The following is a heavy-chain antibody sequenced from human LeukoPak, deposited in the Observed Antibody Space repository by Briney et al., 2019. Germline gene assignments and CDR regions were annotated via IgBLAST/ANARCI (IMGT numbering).Heavy chain of an antibody. D-gene: IGHD5-12*01. V-gene: IGHV3-7*04. CDR2: IKQDGSEK. CDR1: GFTFSRHW. Sequence: PGGSLRLSCAASGFTFSRHWMSWVRQAPGKGLEWVANIKQDGSEKYYVDSVKGRFTISRDNAKNSLYLQMNSLTAEDTAVYYCARGGGSGYDWGTVYWGQGTLVTVSS. CDR3: ARGGGSGYDWGTVY. J-gene: IGHJ4*02.